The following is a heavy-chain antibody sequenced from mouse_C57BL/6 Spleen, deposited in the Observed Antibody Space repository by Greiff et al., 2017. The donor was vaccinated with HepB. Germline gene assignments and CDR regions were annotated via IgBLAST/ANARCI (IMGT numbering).Heavy chain of an antibody. CDR1: GYTFTDYY. J-gene: IGHJ3*01. CDR3: AIRFAY. CDR2: INPNNGGT. Sequence: EVQLQQSGPELVKPGASVKISCKASGYTFTDYYMNWVKQSHGKSLEWIGDINPNNGGTSYNQKFKGKATLTVDKSSSTAYMELRSRTSEDSAVYYWAIRFAYGGQGTLVTVSA. V-gene: IGHV1-26*01.